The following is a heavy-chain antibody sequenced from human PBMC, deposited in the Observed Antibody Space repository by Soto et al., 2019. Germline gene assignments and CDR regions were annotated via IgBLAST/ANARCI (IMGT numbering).Heavy chain of an antibody. V-gene: IGHV3-66*01. Sequence: EVQLVESGGGLVQPGGSLRLSCAASGFTVSSNYMSWVRQAPGKGLEWVSVIYSGGSTYYADSVKGRFTISRDNSKNTLYLQMNSLRAEDTAVYYCASSFLGYCSGGSCSPNAFDIWGQGTMVTVSS. CDR3: ASSFLGYCSGGSCSPNAFDI. CDR1: GFTVSSNY. D-gene: IGHD2-15*01. CDR2: IYSGGST. J-gene: IGHJ3*02.